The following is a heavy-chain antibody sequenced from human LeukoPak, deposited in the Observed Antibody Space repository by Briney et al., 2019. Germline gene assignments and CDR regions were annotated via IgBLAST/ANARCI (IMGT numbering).Heavy chain of an antibody. CDR1: GGSFSGYY. J-gene: IGHJ5*02. D-gene: IGHD3-22*01. CDR2: TNHSGST. Sequence: PSETLSLTCAVYGGSFSGYYWSWIRQPPGKGLEWIGETNHSGSTNYNPSLKSRVTISVDTSKNQFSLKLSSVTAADTAVYYCALSPDSSGYYYLRWFDPWGQGTLVTVSS. CDR3: ALSPDSSGYYYLRWFDP. V-gene: IGHV4-34*01.